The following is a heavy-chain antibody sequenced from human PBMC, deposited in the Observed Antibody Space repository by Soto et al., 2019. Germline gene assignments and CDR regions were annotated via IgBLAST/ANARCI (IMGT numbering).Heavy chain of an antibody. CDR1: GYTFTSYD. CDR2: MNPNSGNT. Sequence: ASVKVSCKASGYTFTSYDINWVRQATGQGLEWMGWMNPNSGNTGYAQKFQGRVTMTGNTSISTAYMELSSLRSEDTVLYYGARGTYGSGSYGDYWGQGTLVTVSS. D-gene: IGHD3-10*01. V-gene: IGHV1-8*01. J-gene: IGHJ4*02. CDR3: ARGTYGSGSYGDY.